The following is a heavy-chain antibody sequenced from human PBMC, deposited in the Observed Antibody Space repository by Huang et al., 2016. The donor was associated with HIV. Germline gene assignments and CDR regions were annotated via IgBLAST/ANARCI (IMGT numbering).Heavy chain of an antibody. J-gene: IGHJ3*01. V-gene: IGHV1-69*13. CDR2: IIPIFDTV. Sequence: QVQLVQSGAEVKKPGSSVKVSCKAYGGTFGCYDISWVRQAPVQGLEWMGGIIPIFDTVNYAQKFQGRVRITADASTSTAYMELTSLRSEDTAVYYCARDLTGTRAAAAGIRGDAFDVWGQGTLVTVSS. CDR3: ARDLTGTRAAAAGIRGDAFDV. D-gene: IGHD6-13*01. CDR1: GGTFGCYD.